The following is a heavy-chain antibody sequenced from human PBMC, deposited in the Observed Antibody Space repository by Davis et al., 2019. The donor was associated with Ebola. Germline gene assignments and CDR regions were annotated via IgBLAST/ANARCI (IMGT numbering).Heavy chain of an antibody. V-gene: IGHV4-34*01. CDR1: GGSFSGYY. CDR3: ASDQGYFDI. D-gene: IGHD2-15*01. Sequence: MPGGSLRLSCAVYGGSFSGYYWSWIRQPPGKGLEWIGEINHSGSTNYNPSLKSRVTISVDTSKNQFSLKLSSVTAADTAVYYCASDQGYFDIWGRGIRVTVSS. CDR2: INHSGST. J-gene: IGHJ2*01.